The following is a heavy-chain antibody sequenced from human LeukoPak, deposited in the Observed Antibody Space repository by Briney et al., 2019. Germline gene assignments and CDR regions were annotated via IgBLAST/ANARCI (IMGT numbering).Heavy chain of an antibody. Sequence: PSETLSLTCAVYGGSFSGYYWSWIRQPPGKGLEWIGEINHSGSTNYNPSLKSRVTISVDTSKNQFSLKLSSVTAADTAVYYCARGRARWLKFDAFDIWGQGTMVTVSS. CDR2: INHSGST. D-gene: IGHD5-24*01. J-gene: IGHJ3*02. CDR3: ARGRARWLKFDAFDI. CDR1: GGSFSGYY. V-gene: IGHV4-34*01.